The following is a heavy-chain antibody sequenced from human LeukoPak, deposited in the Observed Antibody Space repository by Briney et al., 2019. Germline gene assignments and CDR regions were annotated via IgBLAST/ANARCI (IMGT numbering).Heavy chain of an antibody. CDR2: IIPIFATP. CDR3: ATDRGFGELSLDY. Sequence: GASVKASCKASGGTFNNYAISWVRQAPGQGLEWMGGIIPIFATPNYAQRFQGRATITADTATSTAYLELGSLRSEDTAVYYCATDRGFGELSLDYWGQGTLVTVSS. J-gene: IGHJ4*02. CDR1: GGTFNNYA. V-gene: IGHV1-69*06. D-gene: IGHD3-10*01.